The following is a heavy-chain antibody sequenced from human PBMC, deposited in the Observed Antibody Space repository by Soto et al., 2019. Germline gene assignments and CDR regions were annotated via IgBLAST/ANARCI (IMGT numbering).Heavy chain of an antibody. J-gene: IGHJ6*02. CDR3: ARDLTIVPATHPRLENYGMDV. V-gene: IGHV1-18*01. Sequence: QVQLVQSAAEVKKTGASVKVSCKASGYSFTSYGISWVRRAPGQGLEWMGWISPYNGHTQFVQRFQGGVSMSTDTSTKTAYMELRNLRSDDTAHYYCARDLTIVPATHPRLENYGMDVWGQGTTVIVSS. CDR2: ISPYNGHT. CDR1: GYSFTSYG. D-gene: IGHD2-2*01.